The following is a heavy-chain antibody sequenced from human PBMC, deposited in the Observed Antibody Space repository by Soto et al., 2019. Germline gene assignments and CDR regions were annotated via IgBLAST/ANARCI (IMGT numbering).Heavy chain of an antibody. CDR2: IIPIFATA. Sequence: SVKVSCKASGGTFSSYAISWVRQAPGQGLEWMGGIIPIFATADYAQKFQGRVTITADESTSTAYLGLSTLRPEDTAGYYCARHDGGSGSSSRMRYYYYGMDVWSKGTTVTVSS. J-gene: IGHJ6*04. D-gene: IGHD3-10*01. V-gene: IGHV1-69*13. CDR3: ARHDGGSGSSSRMRYYYYGMDV. CDR1: GGTFSSYA.